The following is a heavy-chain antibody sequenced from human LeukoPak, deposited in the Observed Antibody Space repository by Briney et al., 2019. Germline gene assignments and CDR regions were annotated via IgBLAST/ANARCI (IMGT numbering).Heavy chain of an antibody. D-gene: IGHD6-13*01. CDR3: AKDSSIAAAGIDY. V-gene: IGHV3-43*02. J-gene: IGHJ4*02. CDR2: ISGDGGST. Sequence: AGSLRLSCAASGFTFDDYAMHWVRHAPGKVLDWVSLISGDGGSTYYADSVKGRFTISRDNSKNSLYLQMNSLRTEDTALYYCAKDSSIAAAGIDYWGQGTLVTVSS. CDR1: GFTFDDYA.